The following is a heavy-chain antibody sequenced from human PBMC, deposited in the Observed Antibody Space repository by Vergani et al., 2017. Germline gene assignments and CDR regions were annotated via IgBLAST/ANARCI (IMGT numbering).Heavy chain of an antibody. J-gene: IGHJ4*02. CDR2: ISGSGGST. V-gene: IGHV3-23*01. Sequence: EVQLLESGGGLVQPGGSLRLSCAASGFTFSSYAMSWVRQAPGKGLEWVSAISGSGGSTYYTDSVKGRFTISRDNSKNTLYLQMNSLRAEDTAVYYCAKDSGSSWINFDYWGQGTLVTVSS. D-gene: IGHD6-13*01. CDR1: GFTFSSYA. CDR3: AKDSGSSWINFDY.